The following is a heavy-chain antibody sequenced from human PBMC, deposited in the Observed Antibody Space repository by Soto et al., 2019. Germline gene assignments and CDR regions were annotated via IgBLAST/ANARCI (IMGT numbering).Heavy chain of an antibody. V-gene: IGHV1-69*01. Sequence: VQHDKGQGLEWMGGIIPIFGTANYAQKFQGRVTITADESTSTAYMELSSLRSEDTAVYYCARYYSGMDVWGHGTTVTVSS. J-gene: IGHJ6*02. CDR2: IIPIFGTA. CDR3: ARYYSGMDV.